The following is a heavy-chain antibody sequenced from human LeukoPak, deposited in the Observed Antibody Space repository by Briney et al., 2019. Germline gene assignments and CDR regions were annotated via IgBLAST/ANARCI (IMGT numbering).Heavy chain of an antibody. CDR3: AGAVVRGVISDY. V-gene: IGHV4-34*01. J-gene: IGHJ4*02. Sequence: SETLSRICSVDSGSFSGYYWSWIRQPPGKGLEWIGEINHSGSTNYSPSLKSRVTISVDTSKNQCSLKLRSVTAADTAVYYCAGAVVRGVISDYWGKGTLVTASS. CDR1: SGSFSGYY. CDR2: INHSGST. D-gene: IGHD3-10*01.